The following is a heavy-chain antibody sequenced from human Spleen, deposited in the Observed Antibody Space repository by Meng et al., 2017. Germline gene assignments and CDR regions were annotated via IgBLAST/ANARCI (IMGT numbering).Heavy chain of an antibody. CDR2: IYYIGST. D-gene: IGHD2-2*01. CDR3: ARVGDCSSTSCFFNYFDY. CDR1: GGSINSPDYY. J-gene: IGHJ4*02. Sequence: QVQLQDSGPGLVKPSGTLSLTCAVSGGSINSPDYYWSWIRQPPGKGLEWIGYIYYIGSTYYSPSLKSRVTISVDTSKNQYSLKLSSVTAADTAVYYCARVGDCSSTSCFFNYFDYWGQGILVTVSS. V-gene: IGHV4-30-4*01.